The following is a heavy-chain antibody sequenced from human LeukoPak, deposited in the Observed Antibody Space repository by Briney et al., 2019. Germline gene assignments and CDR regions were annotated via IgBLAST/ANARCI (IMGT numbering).Heavy chain of an antibody. V-gene: IGHV1-69*13. CDR2: IIPIFGTA. CDR1: GGTFSSYA. D-gene: IGHD1-26*01. CDR3: ARGRSGSYYEYWFDP. Sequence: SVNVSCTASGGTFSSYAIGWVRQAPGQGLEWMGGIIPIFGTANYAQKFQGRVTITADESTSTAYMELSSLRSEDTAVYYCARGRSGSYYEYWFDPWGQGTLVTVSS. J-gene: IGHJ5*02.